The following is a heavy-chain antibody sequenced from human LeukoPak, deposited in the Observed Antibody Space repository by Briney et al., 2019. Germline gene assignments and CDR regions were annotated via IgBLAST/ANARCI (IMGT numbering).Heavy chain of an antibody. Sequence: PGGSLRLSCAASGFTFSSYWMHWVRQAPGKGLVWVSRINSDGSSTSYADSVKGRFTISRDNAKNTLYLQMNSLGAEDTAVYYCARGSSGWYDLGYWGQGTLVTVSS. CDR1: GFTFSSYW. CDR3: ARGSSGWYDLGY. V-gene: IGHV3-74*01. J-gene: IGHJ4*02. CDR2: INSDGSST. D-gene: IGHD3-3*01.